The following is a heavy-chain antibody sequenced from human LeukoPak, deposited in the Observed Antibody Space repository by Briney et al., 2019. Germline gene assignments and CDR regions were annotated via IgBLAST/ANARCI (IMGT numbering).Heavy chain of an antibody. V-gene: IGHV3-7*01. CDR3: VKIRTYYDILTGFTYYFDY. Sequence: GGSLRLSCAASGFTFSSYWMSWVCQAPGKGLEWVANIKQDGSEKYYVDSVKGRFTISRDNAKNSLYLQMNSLRAGDTAVYYCVKIRTYYDILTGFTYYFDYWGQGTLVTVSS. CDR1: GFTFSSYW. J-gene: IGHJ4*02. CDR2: IKQDGSEK. D-gene: IGHD3-9*01.